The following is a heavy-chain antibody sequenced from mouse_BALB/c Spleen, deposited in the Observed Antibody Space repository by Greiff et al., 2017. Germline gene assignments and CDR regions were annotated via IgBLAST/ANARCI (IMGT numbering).Heavy chain of an antibody. J-gene: IGHJ2*01. V-gene: IGHV6-6*02. Sequence: DVMLVESGGGLVQPGGSMKLSCVASGFTFSNYWMNWVRQSPEKGLEWVAEIRLKSNNYATHYAVSVKGRLTISRDDSKISVYLPMNNLRAEDTGIYYGTVTTVGATDFDYWGQGTTLTVSS. D-gene: IGHD1-1*01. CDR1: GFTFSNYW. CDR2: IRLKSNNYAT. CDR3: TVTTVGATDFDY.